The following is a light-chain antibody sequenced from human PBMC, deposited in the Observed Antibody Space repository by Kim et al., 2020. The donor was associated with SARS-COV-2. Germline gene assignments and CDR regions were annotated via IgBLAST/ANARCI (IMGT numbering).Light chain of an antibody. J-gene: IGLJ3*02. CDR3: ETWDSNTPWV. CDR2: LEGSGSY. CDR1: SGNSSYI. Sequence: SVKLTCTLSSGNSSYIIAWHQQQPGKAPRYLMKLEGSGSYNKGSGVPDRFSGSSSGADRYLTISNLQSEDEADYYCETWDSNTPWVFGGGTQLTVL. V-gene: IGLV4-60*03.